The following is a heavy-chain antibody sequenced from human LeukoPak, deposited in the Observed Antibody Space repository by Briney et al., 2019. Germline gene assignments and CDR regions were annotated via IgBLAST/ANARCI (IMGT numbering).Heavy chain of an antibody. V-gene: IGHV4-59*01. CDR2: IYYSGSA. CDR3: ARSSVTTFFDY. CDR1: GGSISSYY. Sequence: PSETLSLTCTVSGGSISSYYWSWIRQPPGKGLEWIGYIYYSGSANYNPSLKSRVTISVDTSKNQFSLKLSSVTAADTAVYYCARSSVTTFFDYWGQGTLVTVSS. D-gene: IGHD3-10*02. J-gene: IGHJ4*02.